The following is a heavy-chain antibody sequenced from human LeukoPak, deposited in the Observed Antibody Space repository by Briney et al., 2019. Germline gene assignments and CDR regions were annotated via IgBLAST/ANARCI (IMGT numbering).Heavy chain of an antibody. D-gene: IGHD3-9*01. J-gene: IGHJ4*02. CDR2: ISAYNGNT. V-gene: IGHV1-18*01. Sequence: ASVNVSCKASGYTFTNYGISWVRQAPGQGLEWMGWISAYNGNTNYAQKLQGRVTMTTDTSTSTAYMELRSLRSDDTAVYYCARMYYDILTGYYPFDYWGQGTLVTVSS. CDR1: GYTFTNYG. CDR3: ARMYYDILTGYYPFDY.